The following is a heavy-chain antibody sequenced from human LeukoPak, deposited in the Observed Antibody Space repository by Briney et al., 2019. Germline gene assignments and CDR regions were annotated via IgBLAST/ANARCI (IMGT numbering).Heavy chain of an antibody. CDR3: AKARGWTGDFDY. J-gene: IGHJ4*02. V-gene: IGHV3-23*01. Sequence: SGGSLRLSCAASGFTFHNYAMSWVRPAPGKGLEWVSSVSGSGSSTYYADSVKGRFTISRDNSKNTLYLQMNSLRAEDTAVYYCAKARGWTGDFDYWGQGTLVTVSS. CDR1: GFTFHNYA. CDR2: VSGSGSST. D-gene: IGHD3/OR15-3a*01.